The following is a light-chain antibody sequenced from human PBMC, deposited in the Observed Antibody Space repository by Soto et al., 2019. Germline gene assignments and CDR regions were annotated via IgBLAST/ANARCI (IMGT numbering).Light chain of an antibody. V-gene: IGKV3-20*01. CDR2: RTS. CDR1: QRINTSY. J-gene: IGKJ1*01. CDR3: QQYGPSRT. Sequence: EIMLSQSPGALSLSPGERATLSCRASQRINTSYLAWYQQKPGQAPRRLISRTSIRATGIPDRFSGSGSGTDFTLTISRLESEDFAVYFCQQYGPSRTFGQGTKVDIK.